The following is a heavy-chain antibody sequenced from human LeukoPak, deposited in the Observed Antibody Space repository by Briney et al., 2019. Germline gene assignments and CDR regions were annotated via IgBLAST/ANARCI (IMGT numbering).Heavy chain of an antibody. CDR2: INPSGGST. CDR3: ATEMATIKAFDY. V-gene: IGHV1-46*01. CDR1: GYTFTSYY. Sequence: GASVKVSCKASGYTFTSYYMHWVRQAPGQGLEWMGIINPSGGSTGYAQKFQGRVTMTRDTSTSTVYMELSSLRSEDTAVYYCATEMATIKAFDYWGQGTLVTVSS. J-gene: IGHJ4*02. D-gene: IGHD5-24*01.